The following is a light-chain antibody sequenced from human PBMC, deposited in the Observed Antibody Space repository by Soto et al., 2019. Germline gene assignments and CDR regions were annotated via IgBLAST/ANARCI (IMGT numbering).Light chain of an antibody. CDR3: SSYISSTTFYV. Sequence: QSVLTQPASVSGSPGQSITISCTGTSSDVGAYNFVSRYQQHPGKAPKLMIYDVSNRPSGVSNRFSGSKSGNTASLTISGLQAEDEADYYCSSYISSTTFYVFGSGTKVTVL. CDR1: SSDVGAYNF. J-gene: IGLJ1*01. CDR2: DVS. V-gene: IGLV2-14*01.